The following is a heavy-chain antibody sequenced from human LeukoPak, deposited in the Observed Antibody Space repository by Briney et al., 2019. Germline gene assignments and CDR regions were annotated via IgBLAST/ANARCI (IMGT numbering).Heavy chain of an antibody. Sequence: SETLSLTCTVSGDSISSYYWNWIRQPAGKGLEFIGRIYPSGSINYNPSLQSRVTLSRDTSKNQLSLKLSSVTAADTAVYYCARAIAAGFDYMDVWGKGTTVTVSS. CDR2: IYPSGSI. J-gene: IGHJ6*03. D-gene: IGHD6-13*01. V-gene: IGHV4-4*07. CDR1: GDSISSYY. CDR3: ARAIAAGFDYMDV.